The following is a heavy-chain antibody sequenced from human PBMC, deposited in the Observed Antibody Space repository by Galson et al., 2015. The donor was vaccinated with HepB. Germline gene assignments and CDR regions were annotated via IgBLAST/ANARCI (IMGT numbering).Heavy chain of an antibody. V-gene: IGHV1-3*01. CDR1: GYTFTSYA. J-gene: IGHJ4*02. D-gene: IGHD3-3*01. Sequence: SVKVSCKASGYTFTSYAMHWVRQAPGQRLEWMGWINAGNGNTKYSQKFQGRVTITRDTSASTAYMELSSLRSEDTAVYYCARDSSSRDLIIDYWGQGTLVTVSS. CDR3: ARDSSSRDLIIDY. CDR2: INAGNGNT.